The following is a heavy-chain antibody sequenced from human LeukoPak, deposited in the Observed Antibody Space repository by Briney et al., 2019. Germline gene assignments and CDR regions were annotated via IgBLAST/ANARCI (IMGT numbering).Heavy chain of an antibody. CDR2: ISSSGTYI. Sequence: PGGSLRLSCAASGFTFSSYSLNWVRQAPGKGLEWVSSISSSGTYIYYADSVKGRFTISRDNAKNSLYLQMNSLRAEDTAVYYCAKDHYIVLLPAARGQGALVTVSS. D-gene: IGHD2-2*01. V-gene: IGHV3-21*04. CDR1: GFTFSSYS. J-gene: IGHJ4*02. CDR3: AKDHYIVLLPAA.